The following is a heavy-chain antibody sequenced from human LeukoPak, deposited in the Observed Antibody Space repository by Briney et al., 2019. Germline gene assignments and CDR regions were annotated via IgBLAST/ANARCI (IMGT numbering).Heavy chain of an antibody. Sequence: GGSLRLSCAASGFTFKLYWMHWVRQVPGKGPVWVARINDDGSDTVYADSVKGRFTISRDNSKNTLYPQMNSLRAEDTAVYYCARGSLYGSGVYYFDYWGQGTLVTVSS. J-gene: IGHJ4*02. D-gene: IGHD3-10*01. CDR1: GFTFKLYW. CDR3: ARGSLYGSGVYYFDY. CDR2: INDDGSDT. V-gene: IGHV3-74*01.